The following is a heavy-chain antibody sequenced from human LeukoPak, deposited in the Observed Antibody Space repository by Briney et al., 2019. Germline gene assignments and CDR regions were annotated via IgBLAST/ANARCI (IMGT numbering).Heavy chain of an antibody. CDR1: GFTFSGSA. Sequence: GGSLRLSCAASGFTFSGSAMHWVRQASGKGLEWVGRIRSKANSYATAYAASVKGRFTISRDDSKNTAYLQMNSLKTEDTAVYYCTTRNDQDTFDYWGQGTLVTVSS. V-gene: IGHV3-73*01. D-gene: IGHD1-1*01. J-gene: IGHJ4*02. CDR3: TTRNDQDTFDY. CDR2: IRSKANSYAT.